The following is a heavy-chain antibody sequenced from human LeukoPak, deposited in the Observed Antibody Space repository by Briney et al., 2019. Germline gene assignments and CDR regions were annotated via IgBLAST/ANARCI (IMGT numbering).Heavy chain of an antibody. D-gene: IGHD3-16*02. CDR1: GYRITSYA. CDR2: INTNTGNP. J-gene: IGHJ4*02. CDR3: ARANPTFGGVIATDY. V-gene: IGHV7-4-1*02. Sequence: ASVKVSCKASGYRITSYAMNWVRQAPGQGLEWMGWINTNTGNPTYAQGFTGRFVFSLDTSVSTAYLQISSLKAEDTAVYYCARANPTFGGVIATDYWGQGTLVTVSS.